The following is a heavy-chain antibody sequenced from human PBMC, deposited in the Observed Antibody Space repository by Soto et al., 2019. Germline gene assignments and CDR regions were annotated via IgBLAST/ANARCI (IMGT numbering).Heavy chain of an antibody. CDR3: AKTHGPGIAVAGTDWYFDL. J-gene: IGHJ2*01. Sequence: QVQLVESGGGVVQPGRSLRLSCAASGFTFSSYGIHWVRQAPGKGLEWVAFISYDASNKDYADSVKGRFTISRDNSRNTLYLQMSSLRAEDTAVYFCAKTHGPGIAVAGTDWYFDLWGRGTLVTVSS. V-gene: IGHV3-30*18. D-gene: IGHD6-19*01. CDR1: GFTFSSYG. CDR2: ISYDASNK.